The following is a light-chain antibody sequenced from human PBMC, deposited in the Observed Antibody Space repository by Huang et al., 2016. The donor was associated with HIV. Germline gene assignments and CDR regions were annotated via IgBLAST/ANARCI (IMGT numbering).Light chain of an antibody. CDR1: QNITKS. Sequence: DIQMTQSPPSLSASVGGRFTFTCRADQNITKSLNWYQQKPGKAPKLLIYTVSTLESGVPSRFSGSGSGSRFTLNIGNLQPEDFATYYCQQSFSVPRTFG. J-gene: IGKJ1*01. CDR3: QQSFSVPRT. V-gene: IGKV1-39*01. CDR2: TVS.